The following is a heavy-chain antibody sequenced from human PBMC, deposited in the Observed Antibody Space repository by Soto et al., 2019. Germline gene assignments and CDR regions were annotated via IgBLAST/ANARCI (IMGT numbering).Heavy chain of an antibody. V-gene: IGHV4-34*01. D-gene: IGHD2-8*02. CDR1: GGSFSGYY. CDR2: INHSGST. Sequence: SETLSLTCAVYGGSFSGYYWTWIRQPPGTGLEWIGEINHSGSTNYNPSLKSRVTISVDTSKNQFSLKLTSVTAADTAVYYCARGKITGLFDYWGQGTLVTAPQ. J-gene: IGHJ4*02. CDR3: ARGKITGLFDY.